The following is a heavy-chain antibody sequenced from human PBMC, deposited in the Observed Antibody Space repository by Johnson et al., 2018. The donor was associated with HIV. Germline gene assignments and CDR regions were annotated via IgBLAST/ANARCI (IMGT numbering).Heavy chain of an antibody. Sequence: QMQLVESGGGVVQPGRSLRLSCAASRFTFSSYAMHWVRQAPGKGLEWVAVISYDGSKRYYADSVRGRFTISRDNSKNTLYLQVNGLRVEDTAVFYCARGEDYGGNYGAFDIWGQGTMVTVSS. CDR2: ISYDGSKR. J-gene: IGHJ3*02. CDR3: ARGEDYGGNYGAFDI. CDR1: RFTFSSYA. V-gene: IGHV3-30*01. D-gene: IGHD4-23*01.